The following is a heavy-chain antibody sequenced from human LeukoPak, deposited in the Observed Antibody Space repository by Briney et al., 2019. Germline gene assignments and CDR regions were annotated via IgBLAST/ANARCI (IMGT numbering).Heavy chain of an antibody. J-gene: IGHJ4*02. CDR1: GFTFSSYA. Sequence: GGALRLCCGASGFTFSSYAMDWVRRAPGKGLEWVEGISYECTNKSYPNPVKHRLTLSRDNSKNTLYLQMNSLRAEDTAVYSCARSYSYGFHNDYWGQGTLVTVSP. V-gene: IGHV3-30-3*01. CDR3: ARSYSYGFHNDY. CDR2: ISYECTNK. D-gene: IGHD5-18*01.